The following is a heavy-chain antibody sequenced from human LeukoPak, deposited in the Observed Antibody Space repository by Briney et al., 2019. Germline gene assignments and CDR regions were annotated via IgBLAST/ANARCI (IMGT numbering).Heavy chain of an antibody. J-gene: IGHJ4*02. V-gene: IGHV3-23*01. D-gene: IGHD6-13*01. CDR1: GFTFSSYW. Sequence: PGGSLRLSCAASGFTFSSYWMSWVRQAPGKGLEWVSAISGSGGSTYYADSVKGRFTISRDNSKNTLYLQMNSLRAEDTAVYYCAVQAPGYSSSWTEEIYWGQGTLVTVSS. CDR2: ISGSGGST. CDR3: AVQAPGYSSSWTEEIY.